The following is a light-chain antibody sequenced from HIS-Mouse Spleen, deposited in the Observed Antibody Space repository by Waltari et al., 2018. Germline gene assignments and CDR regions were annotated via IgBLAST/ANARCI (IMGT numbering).Light chain of an antibody. CDR1: SRDFRVSNF. J-gene: IGLJ3*02. V-gene: IGLV2-11*01. CDR3: CSYAGSYTLV. CDR2: DVS. Sequence: QSALTQPRSVSGSPGQSGTISCTGTSRDFRVSNFVPWYQQHPGKAPKLMIYDVSKRPSGVPDRFSGSKSGNTASLTISGLQAEDEADYYCCSYAGSYTLVFGGGTKLTVL.